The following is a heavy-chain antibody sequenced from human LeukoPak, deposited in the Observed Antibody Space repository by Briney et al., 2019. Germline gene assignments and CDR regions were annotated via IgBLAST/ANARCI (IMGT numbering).Heavy chain of an antibody. J-gene: IGHJ4*02. CDR2: IYYSGST. Sequence: SETLSLTCTVSGGSIGRSSYYWGWIRQPPGKGLEWIGNIYYSGSTNYSPSLKSRVTISIDTSKNQFSLKLSSVTAADTAVYYCASTNVGRYFDWLLYIEGEGYFDYWGQGTLVTVSS. D-gene: IGHD3-9*01. CDR1: GGSIGRSSYY. CDR3: ASTNVGRYFDWLLYIEGEGYFDY. V-gene: IGHV4-39*07.